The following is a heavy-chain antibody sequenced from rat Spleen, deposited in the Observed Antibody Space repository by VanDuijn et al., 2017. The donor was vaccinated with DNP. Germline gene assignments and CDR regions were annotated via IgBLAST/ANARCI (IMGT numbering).Heavy chain of an antibody. J-gene: IGHJ4*01. V-gene: IGHV2-6*01. Sequence: QVQLKESGPGLVQPSQTLSLTCTVSGFSLTSYTVSWVRQPPGKGLEWIATISSGGTTYYTSPLKSRLSISRDTSKSQVFLKMNSLQTEDIATYYCARGSSEMGYAMDAWGQGTSVTVSS. CDR2: ISSGGTT. CDR1: GFSLTSYT. CDR3: ARGSSEMGYAMDA. D-gene: IGHD1-7*01.